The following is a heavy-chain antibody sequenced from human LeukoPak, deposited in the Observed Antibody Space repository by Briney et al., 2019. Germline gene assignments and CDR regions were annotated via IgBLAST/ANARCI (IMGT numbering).Heavy chain of an antibody. CDR2: IHSSGNT. Sequence: SATLSLTCTVSGYSISSGYYWGWIRQPPGKRLEWVGSIHSSGNTYYNPSLKSRVTISVDTSKNQFSLNLTSVTAADTAVYYCARARYVWGSYRPYYFDYWGQGTLVTVSS. CDR1: GYSISSGYY. J-gene: IGHJ4*02. CDR3: ARARYVWGSYRPYYFDY. V-gene: IGHV4-38-2*02. D-gene: IGHD3-16*02.